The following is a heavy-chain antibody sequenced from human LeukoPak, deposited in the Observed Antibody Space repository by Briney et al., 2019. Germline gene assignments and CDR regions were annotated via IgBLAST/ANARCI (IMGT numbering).Heavy chain of an antibody. V-gene: IGHV4-34*01. CDR2: INHSGST. Sequence: SETLSLTCAVYGGSFSGYYWSWIRQPPGKGLEWIGEINHSGSTNYNPSLKSRVTISVDTSKNQFSLKLSSVTAADTAVYYCARLGYCSSTSCYLFDYWGQGTLVTVSS. CDR3: ARLGYCSSTSCYLFDY. J-gene: IGHJ4*02. CDR1: GGSFSGYY. D-gene: IGHD2-2*01.